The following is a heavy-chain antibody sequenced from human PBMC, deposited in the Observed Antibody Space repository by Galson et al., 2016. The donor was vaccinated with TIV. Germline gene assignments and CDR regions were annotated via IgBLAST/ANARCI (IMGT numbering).Heavy chain of an antibody. J-gene: IGHJ5*02. CDR2: VNPMSGDT. Sequence: SVKVSCKASGYSFITDDINWVRQATGQGLEWMGRVNPMSGDTVYAQKFHGRVTMTRNMSISTAYMDLSSLTFDDTAVYYCARKRYFDGGFDPWGQGTLVAVSS. CDR3: ARKRYFDGGFDP. CDR1: GYSFITDD. V-gene: IGHV1-8*01. D-gene: IGHD3-9*01.